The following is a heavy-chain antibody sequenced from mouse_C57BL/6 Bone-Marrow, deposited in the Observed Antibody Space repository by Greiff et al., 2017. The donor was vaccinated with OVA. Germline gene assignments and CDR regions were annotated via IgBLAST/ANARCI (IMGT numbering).Heavy chain of an antibody. Sequence: EVKLVESGGGLVKPGGSLKLSCAASGFTFSSYAMSWVRQTPEKRLEWVATISDGGSYTYYPDNVQGRFTISRDNAKNNLYLQMSHLKSEDTAMYYCATVYYGNFFAYWGQGTLVTVSA. V-gene: IGHV5-4*03. CDR3: ATVYYGNFFAY. J-gene: IGHJ3*01. D-gene: IGHD2-1*01. CDR1: GFTFSSYA. CDR2: ISDGGSYT.